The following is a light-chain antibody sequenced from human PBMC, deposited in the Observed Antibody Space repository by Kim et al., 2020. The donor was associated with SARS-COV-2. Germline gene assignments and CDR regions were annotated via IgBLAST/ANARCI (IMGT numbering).Light chain of an antibody. Sequence: SPGERDILSCRASQSISSSYFAWYQHKPGQAPRLLISGPSSRATGVPDRFSGSGSETDCTLTISRLEPEDFAVYYCHQYFTSPWTFGQGTRVDIK. J-gene: IGKJ1*01. CDR2: GPS. V-gene: IGKV3-20*01. CDR3: HQYFTSPWT. CDR1: QSISSSY.